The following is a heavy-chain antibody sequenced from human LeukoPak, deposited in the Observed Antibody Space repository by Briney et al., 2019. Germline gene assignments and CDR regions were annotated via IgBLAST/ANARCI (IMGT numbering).Heavy chain of an antibody. D-gene: IGHD3-3*01. CDR2: IDPSDSYT. CDR1: GYSFTSYW. CDR3: ARYSRKVHYDFWSGDYYYYYYGMDV. Sequence: GESLKISCKGSGYSFTSYWISWVRQMPGKGLEWMGRIDPSDSYTNYSPSFQGHVTISADKSISTAYLQWSSLKASDTAMYYCARYSRKVHYDFWSGDYYYYYYGMDVWGQGTTVTVSS. V-gene: IGHV5-10-1*01. J-gene: IGHJ6*02.